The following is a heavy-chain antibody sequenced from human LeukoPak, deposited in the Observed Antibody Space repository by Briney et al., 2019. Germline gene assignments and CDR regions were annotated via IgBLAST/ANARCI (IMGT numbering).Heavy chain of an antibody. CDR2: IKQNASKT. J-gene: IGHJ5*02. D-gene: IGHD5-12*01. V-gene: IGHV3-7*03. CDR3: ARIPYSGTWYWFDP. Sequence: GGSLKLSCAASGFTFNNYWMSWVRQAPGKGLEWVANIKQNASKTYYADSVKGRFTISREDAKNSLYLQMNSLRAEDTAVYYCARIPYSGTWYWFDPWGQGTLVTVSS. CDR1: GFTFNNYW.